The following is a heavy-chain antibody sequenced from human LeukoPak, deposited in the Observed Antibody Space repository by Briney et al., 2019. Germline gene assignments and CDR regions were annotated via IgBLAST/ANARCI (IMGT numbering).Heavy chain of an antibody. Sequence: GGSLRLSCAASGFTFNNYAMNWVRQAPGKGLEWVSYISFSGSTIYYADSVKGRFTISRDNAKNSLYLQLNSLRAEDTAVYYCARDGSKYYDSSGYSYWGQGTLVTVSS. CDR2: ISFSGSTI. CDR3: ARDGSKYYDSSGYSY. J-gene: IGHJ4*02. D-gene: IGHD3-22*01. V-gene: IGHV3-48*03. CDR1: GFTFNNYA.